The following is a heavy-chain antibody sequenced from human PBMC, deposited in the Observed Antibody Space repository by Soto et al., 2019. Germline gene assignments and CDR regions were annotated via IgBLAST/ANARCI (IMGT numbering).Heavy chain of an antibody. CDR2: IFHDGTA. CDR1: GVSISSGNW. CDR3: ARLVYDTRLNYMYFDF. J-gene: IGHJ4*02. V-gene: IGHV4-4*02. Sequence: SETLSLTCAVSGVSISSGNWWTWVRQTPQRGLEYIGEIFHDGTANYYPSFERRVAISVDTSKNQFSLKLTSVTAADTAIYFCARLVYDTRLNYMYFDFWGPGALVTVSS. D-gene: IGHD3-10*01.